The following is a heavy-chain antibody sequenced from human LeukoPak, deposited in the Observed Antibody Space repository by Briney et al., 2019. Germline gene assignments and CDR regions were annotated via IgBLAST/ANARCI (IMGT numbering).Heavy chain of an antibody. CDR1: GGSISSGGYY. Sequence: SETLSLTCAVSGGSISSGGYYWSWIRQPPGKGLEWIGEINHSGSTNYNPSLKSRVTISVDTSKNQFSLKLSSVTAADTAVYYCASIYYYGSGSYLKAIDYWGQGTLVTVSS. J-gene: IGHJ4*02. CDR2: INHSGST. D-gene: IGHD3-10*01. V-gene: IGHV4-34*01. CDR3: ASIYYYGSGSYLKAIDY.